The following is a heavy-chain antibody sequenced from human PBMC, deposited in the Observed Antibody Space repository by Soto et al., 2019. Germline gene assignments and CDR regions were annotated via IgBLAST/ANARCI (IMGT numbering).Heavy chain of an antibody. CDR2: IYGSGAV. D-gene: IGHD3-10*01. Sequence: EVPLVESGGGLVQPGRSLRLSCAASGFTVRGSAMHWVRQVKGGGLEWVAGIYGSGAVGYVGAVRGRFTISRDVAKNSLRRQTNSLRSADTALYYVVGEILSGGADVWGQWSTFNVSS. CDR1: GFTVRGSA. J-gene: IGHJ6*02. V-gene: IGHV3-9*01. CDR3: VGEILSGGADV.